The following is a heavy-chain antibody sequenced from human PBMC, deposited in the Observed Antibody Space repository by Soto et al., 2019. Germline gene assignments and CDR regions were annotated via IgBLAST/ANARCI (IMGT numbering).Heavy chain of an antibody. V-gene: IGHV1-69*06. CDR1: GGTFSSYA. D-gene: IGHD3-3*01. CDR2: IIPIFGTA. CDR3: ARPDTYYDFWSGYYYGMDV. Sequence: QVQLVQSGAEVKKPGFSVKVSCKASGGTFSSYAISWVRQAPGQGLEWMGGIIPIFGTANYAQKFQGRVTITADKSTSTAYMELSSLRSEDTAVYYCARPDTYYDFWSGYYYGMDVWGQGTTVTVSS. J-gene: IGHJ6*02.